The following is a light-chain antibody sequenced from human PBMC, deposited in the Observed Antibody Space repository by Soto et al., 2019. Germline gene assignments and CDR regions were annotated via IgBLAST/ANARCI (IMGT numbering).Light chain of an antibody. CDR3: RQYRFSPIS. CDR1: QSVGSS. V-gene: IGKV3-11*01. CDR2: AAS. J-gene: IGKJ5*01. Sequence: EIVLTQSPATLSLSPGERATLSCRASQSVGSSLAWYQQKLGQAPRLLIYAASNRATGIPDRFSGSGSGPEYTPPITRRQAEEFVVDSCRQYRFSPISFGQGTRLEIK.